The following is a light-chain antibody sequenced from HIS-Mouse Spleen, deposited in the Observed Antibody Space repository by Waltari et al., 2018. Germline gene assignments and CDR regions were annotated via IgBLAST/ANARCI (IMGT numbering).Light chain of an antibody. CDR2: SNN. Sequence: SVLTHPPSAPGTPARRAPVSCCVSTPNIGSKPVTANPPLPGPAPKLLIHSNNQRPSGVPDRFSGSKSGTSASRAISGLQSEDEADYYCAAWDDSLNGYVFGTGTKVTVL. CDR1: TPNIGSKP. V-gene: IGLV1-44*01. J-gene: IGLJ1*01. CDR3: AAWDDSLNGYV.